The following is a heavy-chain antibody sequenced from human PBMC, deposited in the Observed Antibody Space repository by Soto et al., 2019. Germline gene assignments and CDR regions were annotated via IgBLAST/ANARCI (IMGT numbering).Heavy chain of an antibody. Sequence: EVQLLESGGGLVQPGGSLRLSCAASGFTFNNYVMTWVRQAPGRGLEWVSSISGGGDNTYYADSVKGRFTISRDNSKNTLYLQMNSLRAEDAAVYYCAKETDVYYYYYRDVWGKGTTVTVSS. CDR3: AKETDVYYYYYRDV. D-gene: IGHD2-21*02. J-gene: IGHJ6*03. V-gene: IGHV3-23*01. CDR1: GFTFNNYV. CDR2: ISGGGDNT.